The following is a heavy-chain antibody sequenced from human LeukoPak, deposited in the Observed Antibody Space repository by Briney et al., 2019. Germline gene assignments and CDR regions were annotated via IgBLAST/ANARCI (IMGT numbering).Heavy chain of an antibody. CDR2: ISSSSSYI. CDR3: ARDLNWNSLRWEDDP. J-gene: IGHJ5*02. Sequence: GGSLRLSCAASGFTFSSYSMNWVRQAPGKGLEWVSSISSSSSYIYYADSVKGRFTISRDNAKNSLYLQMNSLRAEDTAVYYCARDLNWNSLRWEDDPWGQGTLVTVSS. V-gene: IGHV3-21*01. CDR1: GFTFSSYS. D-gene: IGHD1-1*01.